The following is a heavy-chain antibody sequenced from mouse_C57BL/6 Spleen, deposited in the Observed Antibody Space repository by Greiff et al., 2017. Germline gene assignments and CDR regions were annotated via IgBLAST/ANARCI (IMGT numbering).Heavy chain of an antibody. Sequence: QVQLQQSGAELVKPGASVKISCKASGYTFTDYYINWVKQRPGQGLEWIGKIGPGSGSTYYNAKFKGKATLTADKSSSTAYMQLSSLTSEDSAVYFCASLYDYDEGVPYWGQGTLVTVSA. D-gene: IGHD2-4*01. V-gene: IGHV1-77*01. CDR1: GYTFTDYY. J-gene: IGHJ3*01. CDR2: IGPGSGST. CDR3: ASLYDYDEGVPY.